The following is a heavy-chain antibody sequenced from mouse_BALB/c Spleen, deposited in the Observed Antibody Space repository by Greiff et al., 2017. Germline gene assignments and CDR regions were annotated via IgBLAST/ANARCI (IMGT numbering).Heavy chain of an antibody. CDR1: GYTFTDYE. V-gene: IGHV1-15*01. CDR2: IDPETGGT. D-gene: IGHD5-5*01. Sequence: QVHVKQSGAELVRPGASVTLSCKASGYTFTDYEMHWVKQTPVHGLEWIGAIDPETGGTAYNQKFKGKATLTADKSSSTAYMELRSLTSEDSAVYYCTRRYLAGFAYWGQGTLVTVSA. CDR3: TRRYLAGFAY. J-gene: IGHJ3*01.